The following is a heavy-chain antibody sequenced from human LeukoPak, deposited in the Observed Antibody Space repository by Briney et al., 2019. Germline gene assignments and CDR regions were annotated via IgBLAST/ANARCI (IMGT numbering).Heavy chain of an antibody. V-gene: IGHV4-34*01. Sequence: PSETLSLTCAVYGGSFRGYYWSWIRQPPGKGLEWIGEINHSGSTNYNPSLKSRVTISVDTSKNQFSLKLSSVTAADTAVYYCARASIWDYVWGSYRYYFDYWGQGTLVTVSS. J-gene: IGHJ4*02. D-gene: IGHD3-16*02. CDR2: INHSGST. CDR3: ARASIWDYVWGSYRYYFDY. CDR1: GGSFRGYY.